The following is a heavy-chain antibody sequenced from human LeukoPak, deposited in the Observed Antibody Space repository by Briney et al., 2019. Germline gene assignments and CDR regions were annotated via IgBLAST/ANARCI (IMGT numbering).Heavy chain of an antibody. V-gene: IGHV4-39*07. J-gene: IGHJ4*02. CDR2: IYYSGST. D-gene: IGHD5-18*01. CDR3: ARRGYSYGKLFDY. CDR1: GGSISSNNYY. Sequence: SETLSLTCTVSGGSISSNNYYWGWIRQPPGKGLEWIGNIYYSGSTYYNPSLKSRVTISVDTSKNQFSLKLSSVTAADTAVYYCARRGYSYGKLFDYWGQGTLVTVSS.